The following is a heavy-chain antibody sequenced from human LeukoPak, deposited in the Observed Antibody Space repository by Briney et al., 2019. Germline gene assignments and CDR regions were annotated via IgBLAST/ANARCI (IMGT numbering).Heavy chain of an antibody. CDR1: GDSISTTSYF. Sequence: SDTLSLTCTVSGDSISTTSYFWAWIRQPPGEGLEWIGSIYYSGTTYFNSSLKSRVTISVERSKNHFSLKLSSLTVADTARYYCARVYSSTHNWFDTWGQGIQVTVSS. CDR2: IYYSGTT. V-gene: IGHV4-39*07. J-gene: IGHJ5*02. D-gene: IGHD6-19*01. CDR3: ARVYSSTHNWFDT.